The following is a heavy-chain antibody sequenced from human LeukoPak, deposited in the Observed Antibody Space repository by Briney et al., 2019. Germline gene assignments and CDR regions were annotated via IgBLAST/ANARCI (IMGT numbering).Heavy chain of an antibody. Sequence: SETLSLTCAVYGGSFSGYYWSWIRQPPGKGLEWIGEVNHSGTTNYSPSLKSRVTISVDKSKNQFSLNLNSVTAADTAVYYCARDPGGGYKDDALDIWGQGTMVTVPS. CDR2: VNHSGTT. V-gene: IGHV4-34*01. CDR3: ARDPGGGYKDDALDI. CDR1: GGSFSGYY. D-gene: IGHD3-16*01. J-gene: IGHJ3*02.